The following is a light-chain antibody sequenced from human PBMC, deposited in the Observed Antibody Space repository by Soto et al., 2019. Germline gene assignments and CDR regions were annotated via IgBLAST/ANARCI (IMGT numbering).Light chain of an antibody. J-gene: IGKJ4*01. CDR1: QSISSS. CDR3: QQRSNWPPRT. Sequence: EIVLTQSPATLSLSPGERATLSCRASQSISSSLAWYQQKPGQAPRLVIYDASIRATGIPARFSGSGSGTDCTLTISSLELEEFAVYFCQQRSNWPPRTFGGGSKVEIK. CDR2: DAS. V-gene: IGKV3-11*01.